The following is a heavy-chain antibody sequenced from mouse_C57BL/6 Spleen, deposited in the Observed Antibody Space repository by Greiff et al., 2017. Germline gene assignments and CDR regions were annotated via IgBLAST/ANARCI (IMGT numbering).Heavy chain of an antibody. J-gene: IGHJ2*01. CDR1: GFTFSSYG. CDR3: ARQIEIPYYFDY. V-gene: IGHV5-6*01. Sequence: EVQRVESGGDLVKPGGSLKLSCAASGFTFSSYGMSWVRQTPDKRLEWVATISSGGSYTYYPDSVKGRFTISRDNAKNTLYLQMSSLKSEDTAMYYCARQIEIPYYFDYWSQGTTLTVSS. CDR2: ISSGGSYT.